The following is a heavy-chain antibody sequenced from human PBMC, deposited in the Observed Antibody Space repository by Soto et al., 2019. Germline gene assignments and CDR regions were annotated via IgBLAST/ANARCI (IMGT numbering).Heavy chain of an antibody. CDR1: GYTFTNYG. Sequence: QVQLVQSGVEVKKPGASVKVSCQASGYTFTNYGITWLRQAPGQGLEWMGWVSAYNRNTNYAQRFQDRVTMTTDTSKKPAYMELRNRKSDDTAIYFCARERQYEPLLYWGQGTLVTVSS. V-gene: IGHV1-18*01. CDR3: ARERQYEPLLY. J-gene: IGHJ4*02. D-gene: IGHD2-2*01. CDR2: VSAYNRNT.